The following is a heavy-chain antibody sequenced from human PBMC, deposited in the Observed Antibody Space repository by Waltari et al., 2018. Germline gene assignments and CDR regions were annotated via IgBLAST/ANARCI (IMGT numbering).Heavy chain of an antibody. CDR2: IKQDGSEK. CDR1: GFTFSNNW. V-gene: IGHV3-7*01. Sequence: EVQLVESGGGLVQPGGSLRLSCAASGFTFSNNWMSWVRQAPGKGLEWVANIKQDGSEKYYVDSVKGRFTISRDNAKNSLYLQMNSLRAEDTAIYCCARGGGAFDYWGQGTLVTVSS. J-gene: IGHJ4*02. D-gene: IGHD3-16*01. CDR3: ARGGGAFDY.